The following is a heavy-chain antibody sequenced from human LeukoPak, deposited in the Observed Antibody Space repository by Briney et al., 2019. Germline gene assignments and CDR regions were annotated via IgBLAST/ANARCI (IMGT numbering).Heavy chain of an antibody. J-gene: IGHJ6*02. CDR1: GFTFDDYA. CDR3: ARTQGYYYDSSGYYYGMDV. Sequence: AGRSLRLSCAASGFTFDDYAMHWVRQAPGKGLEWVANIKQDGSEKYYVDSVKGRFTISRDNAKNSLYLQMNSLRAEDTAVYYCARTQGYYYDSSGYYYGMDVWGQGTTVTVSS. CDR2: IKQDGSEK. V-gene: IGHV3-7*01. D-gene: IGHD3-22*01.